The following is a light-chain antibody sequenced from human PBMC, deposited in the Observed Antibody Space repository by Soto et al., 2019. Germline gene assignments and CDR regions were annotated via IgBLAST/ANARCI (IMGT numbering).Light chain of an antibody. CDR1: QSVSTY. CDR3: QQYGSSPYT. J-gene: IGKJ2*01. V-gene: IGKV3-20*01. CDR2: DAS. Sequence: EVVLTQSPATLSLSPGERATLSCRASQSVSTYLAWYQQKPGQPPRLLIYDASNRATGIPARFSGSGSGTDFTLTISGLEPEDFAVYYCQQYGSSPYTFGQGTKLEIK.